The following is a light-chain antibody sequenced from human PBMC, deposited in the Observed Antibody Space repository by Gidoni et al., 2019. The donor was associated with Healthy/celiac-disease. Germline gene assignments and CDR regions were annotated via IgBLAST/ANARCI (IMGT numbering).Light chain of an antibody. V-gene: IGKV3-15*01. CDR3: QQYNNWLT. J-gene: IGKJ4*01. CDR1: QSVSSN. CDR2: GAS. Sequence: EIVMTQSPATLSVSPGERATLSCRASQSVSSNLAWYQQKPGQAPRLLIYGASTRAPGIPARFSGSGSGTECTLTISSLQSEDFAGYYCQQYNNWLTFGGGTKVEIK.